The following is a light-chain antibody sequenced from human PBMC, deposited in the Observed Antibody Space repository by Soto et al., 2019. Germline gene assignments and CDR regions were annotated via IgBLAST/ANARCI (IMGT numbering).Light chain of an antibody. CDR2: EVS. Sequence: QSVLTLPASVSGSPGQSVSRSCTGTSSDVGNYKYVSWYQQHPRKAPKLMIYEVSNRPSGVSNRFSGSKSGNTASLTISGLQAEDETDYYCFSYTSSGTYVFGTATKLTVL. CDR1: SSDVGNYKY. J-gene: IGLJ1*01. V-gene: IGLV2-14*01. CDR3: FSYTSSGTYV.